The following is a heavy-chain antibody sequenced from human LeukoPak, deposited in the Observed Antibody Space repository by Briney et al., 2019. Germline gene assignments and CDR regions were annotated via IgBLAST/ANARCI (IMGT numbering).Heavy chain of an antibody. CDR2: SAHDEVGK. J-gene: IGHJ4*02. D-gene: IGHD4-11*01. CDR3: ARSVPDYTRFDY. V-gene: IGHV3-30*03. CDR1: GFTFSDYA. Sequence: GGSLRLSCVGSGFTFSDYAIHWVRQAPGKGLEWVAVSAHDEVGKQFADSVKGRFTLSTDNSRNTVFLQMNSLRADDTALYYCARSVPDYTRFDYWGQGALVTVSS.